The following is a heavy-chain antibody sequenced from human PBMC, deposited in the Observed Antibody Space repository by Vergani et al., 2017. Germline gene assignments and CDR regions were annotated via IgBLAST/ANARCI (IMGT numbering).Heavy chain of an antibody. D-gene: IGHD3-9*01. CDR2: IYYSGST. CDR1: GGSFNTYY. J-gene: IGHJ6*02. CDR3: ARVMYRDEASTGYRLEGMDI. V-gene: IGHV4-59*13. Sequence: QVQLQESGPGLVKPSETLSLTCTVSGGSFNTYYWSWIRQSPGKGLEWIGYIYYSGSTNYNPSLKSRVTISVDTSKNQFSLKLRSVTAADTAVYFCARVMYRDEASTGYRLEGMDIWGQGTTVTISS.